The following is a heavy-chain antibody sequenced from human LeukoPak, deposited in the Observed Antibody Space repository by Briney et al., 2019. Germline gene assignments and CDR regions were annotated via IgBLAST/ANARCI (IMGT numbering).Heavy chain of an antibody. Sequence: PGGSLRLSCAASGFTFCSYWMHWVRQAPGKGLVWGSRIYSDGSSTSYADSVKGRFTISKDNAKNTLYLQMNSLRAEDTAVYYCAREAVVVPANWFDPWGQGTLVTVSS. CDR3: AREAVVVPANWFDP. J-gene: IGHJ5*02. D-gene: IGHD2-2*01. CDR1: GFTFCSYW. V-gene: IGHV3-74*01. CDR2: IYSDGSST.